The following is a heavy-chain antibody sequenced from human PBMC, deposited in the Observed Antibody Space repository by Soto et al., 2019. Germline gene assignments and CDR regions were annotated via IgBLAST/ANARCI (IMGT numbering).Heavy chain of an antibody. D-gene: IGHD3-16*02. CDR2: IWYDGSNK. CDR1: GFTFSSYG. V-gene: IGHV3-33*01. CDR3: ARDLLGGVIGNDAFDI. J-gene: IGHJ3*02. Sequence: GGSLRLSCAASGFTFSSYGMHWVRQAPGKGLEWVAVIWYDGSNKYYADSVKGRFTISRDNSKNTLYLQMNSLRAEDTAVYYCARDLLGGVIGNDAFDIWGQGTMVTVSS.